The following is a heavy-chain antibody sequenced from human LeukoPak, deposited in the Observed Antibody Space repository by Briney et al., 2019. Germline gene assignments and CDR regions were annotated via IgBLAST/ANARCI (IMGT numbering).Heavy chain of an antibody. CDR3: ARARYCSSTSCYGPPYYYYGMDV. J-gene: IGHJ6*02. D-gene: IGHD2-2*01. CDR1: GGSISSYY. Sequence: RSSETLSLTCTVSGGSISSYYWSWIRQPPGKGLEWIGYIYYSGSTYYNPSLKSRVTISVDTSKNQFSLKLSSVTAADTAVYYCARARYCSSTSCYGPPYYYYGMDVWGQGTTVTVSS. CDR2: IYYSGST. V-gene: IGHV4-59*08.